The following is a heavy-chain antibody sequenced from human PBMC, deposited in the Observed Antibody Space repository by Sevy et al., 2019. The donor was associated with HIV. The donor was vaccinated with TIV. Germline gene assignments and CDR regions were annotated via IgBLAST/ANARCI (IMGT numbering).Heavy chain of an antibody. D-gene: IGHD3-3*01. CDR3: TATEYDFWGGYYGYDY. V-gene: IGHV3-15*01. Sequence: GESLKISCAASGFTFSNAWMSWVRQAPGKGLEWVGRIKSKTDGGTPDYAAPVKGKFTISRDDSKNTLYLQMNSLKTEDTAVYYCTATEYDFWGGYYGYDYWGQGTLVTVSS. J-gene: IGHJ4*02. CDR2: IKSKTDGGTP. CDR1: GFTFSNAW.